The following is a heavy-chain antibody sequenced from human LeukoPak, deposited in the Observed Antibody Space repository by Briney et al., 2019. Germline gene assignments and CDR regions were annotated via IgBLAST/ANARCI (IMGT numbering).Heavy chain of an antibody. Sequence: SETLSLTCTVSGDSMTSYYWSWIRQPPGKGLEWIGNIYYSGTSNYNPSLRSRVTISEDTSKNQFSLKLSSVTAADTAVYYCARSVYDSSGLRPPYYYGMDVWGQGTTVTVSS. CDR2: IYYSGTS. CDR3: ARSVYDSSGLRPPYYYGMDV. CDR1: GDSMTSYY. J-gene: IGHJ6*02. V-gene: IGHV4-59*08. D-gene: IGHD3-22*01.